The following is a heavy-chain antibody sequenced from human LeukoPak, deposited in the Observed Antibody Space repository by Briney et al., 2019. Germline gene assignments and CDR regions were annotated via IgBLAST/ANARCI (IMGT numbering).Heavy chain of an antibody. D-gene: IGHD6-6*01. V-gene: IGHV3-48*01. CDR2: ITSSSNTI. CDR1: ASTFSSYT. J-gene: IGHJ4*02. CDR3: ARLDEYRSSSSCDY. Sequence: GRSLRPSCAASASTFSSYTINWVRQAPGKRLEWVSYITSSSNTIYCADSVKGRFTISRDNAKTSLYLQMNSLRAEDTAVYYCARLDEYRSSSSCDYWGQGTLVTVSS.